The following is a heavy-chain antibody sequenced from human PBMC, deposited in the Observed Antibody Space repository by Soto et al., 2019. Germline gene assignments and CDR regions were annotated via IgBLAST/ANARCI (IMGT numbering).Heavy chain of an antibody. Sequence: PGGSLRLSCAASGSDFGDYYMSWSRLAPGKGLEWISYISDSGSPLYYADSVKGRFSISRDNVKNSVYLQMNNLRADDTALYFCARDIRGYGMDVWGQGTTVTVSS. CDR2: ISDSGSPL. D-gene: IGHD3-10*01. CDR1: GSDFGDYY. J-gene: IGHJ6*02. V-gene: IGHV3-11*01. CDR3: ARDIRGYGMDV.